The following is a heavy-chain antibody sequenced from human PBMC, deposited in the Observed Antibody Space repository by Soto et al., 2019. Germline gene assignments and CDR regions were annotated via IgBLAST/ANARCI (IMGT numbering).Heavy chain of an antibody. Sequence: KALSVTCAVAGGSISSCYWIWIRPPAGKGLVWVWRIYTSGSTNYNPSLKSRVTMSVDTSKNQFSLKLSSVTAADTAVYYCARDRRYDLWSGYYPTYYYYYGMDVWGQGTTVPVSS. J-gene: IGHJ6*02. V-gene: IGHV4-4*07. D-gene: IGHD3-3*01. CDR2: IYTSGST. CDR3: ARDRRYDLWSGYYPTYYYYYGMDV. CDR1: GGSISSCY.